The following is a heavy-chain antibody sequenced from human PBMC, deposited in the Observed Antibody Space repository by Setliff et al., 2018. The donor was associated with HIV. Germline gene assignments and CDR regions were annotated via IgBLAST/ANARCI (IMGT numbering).Heavy chain of an antibody. CDR3: AREGGSSGHAGYFDP. CDR2: LATDESVT. CDR1: GFNVSHNS. D-gene: IGHD6-19*01. V-gene: IGHV3-30*04. Sequence: PGGSLRLSCAASGFNVSHNSMHWVRQAPGKGLEWVAVLATDESVTNYADSVRGRFTISRDDSKNTLFLQMNSLRVDDTAVYYCAREGGSSGHAGYFDPWGQGTLVTVSS. J-gene: IGHJ5*02.